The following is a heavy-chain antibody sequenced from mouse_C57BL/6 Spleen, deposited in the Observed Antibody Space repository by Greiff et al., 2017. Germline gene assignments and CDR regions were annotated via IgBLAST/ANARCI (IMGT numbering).Heavy chain of an antibody. CDR2: IWSGGST. CDR3: ARGGYDYEEYYFDY. V-gene: IGHV2-2*01. D-gene: IGHD2-4*01. Sequence: QVHVKQSGPGLVQPSQSLSITCTVSGFSLTSYGVHWVRQSPGKGLEWLGVIWSGGSTDYNAAFISRLSISKDNSKSQVFFKMNSLQADDTAIYYCARGGYDYEEYYFDYWGQGTTLTVSS. J-gene: IGHJ2*01. CDR1: GFSLTSYG.